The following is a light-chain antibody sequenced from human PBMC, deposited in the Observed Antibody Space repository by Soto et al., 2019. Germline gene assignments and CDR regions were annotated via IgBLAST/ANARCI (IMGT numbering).Light chain of an antibody. Sequence: VLTQPPSASSAPGQKVTISCSGSSSNIGKNSVSWYQQFPGTAPNLLISDNNKRASGIPDRFSASNSGTSATLGITGPQTGDEADYYCGTWDSSLSAAGVGGGTK. CDR3: GTWDSSLSAAG. J-gene: IGLJ2*01. V-gene: IGLV1-51*01. CDR2: DNN. CDR1: SSNIGKNS.